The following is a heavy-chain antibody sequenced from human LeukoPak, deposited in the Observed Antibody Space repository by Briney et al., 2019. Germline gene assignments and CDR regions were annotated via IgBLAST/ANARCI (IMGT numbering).Heavy chain of an antibody. V-gene: IGHV4-59*01. CDR2: IYYSGST. CDR1: GGSISSYY. J-gene: IGHJ4*02. Sequence: TPSETLSLTCTVSGGSISSYYWSWIWQPPGKGLEWIGYIYYSGSTNYNPSLKSRVTISVDTSKNQFSLKLSSVTTADTAVYYCARYLAGGPFDYWGQGTLVTVSS. CDR3: ARYLAGGPFDY. D-gene: IGHD2-8*02.